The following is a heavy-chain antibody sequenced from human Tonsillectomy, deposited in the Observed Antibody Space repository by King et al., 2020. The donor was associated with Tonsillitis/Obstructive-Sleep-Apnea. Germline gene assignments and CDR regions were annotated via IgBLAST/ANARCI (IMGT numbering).Heavy chain of an antibody. D-gene: IGHD1-20*01. CDR2: LYSDGST. J-gene: IGHJ3*02. CDR1: GFTVSSNY. V-gene: IGHV3-53*01. Sequence: VQLVESGGGLIQPGGSLRLSCAASGFTVSSNYMSWVRQAPGKGLEWVSVLYSDGSTYYADSVKGRFTISGDNSKNTLYLQMNSLRAEDTAVYYCGAFIISGSTKGAFDIWGQGTMVTVSS. CDR3: GAFIISGSTKGAFDI.